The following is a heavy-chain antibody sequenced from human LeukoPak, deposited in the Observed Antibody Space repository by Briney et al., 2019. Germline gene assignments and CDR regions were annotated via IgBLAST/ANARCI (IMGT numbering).Heavy chain of an antibody. CDR3: ARRSFGQETSADYFDH. D-gene: IGHD2-2*01. J-gene: IGHJ4*02. V-gene: IGHV5-51*01. CDR1: GYSFGRHW. CDR2: VYGDDSDT. Sequence: GESLKISCQASGYSFGRHWIGWVRQTPGKGLEWMGIVYGDDSDTKYSPSFEGQVIFSADKSTNTAFLEWGSLKASDTAIYYCARRSFGQETSADYFDHWGQGTPVTVSS.